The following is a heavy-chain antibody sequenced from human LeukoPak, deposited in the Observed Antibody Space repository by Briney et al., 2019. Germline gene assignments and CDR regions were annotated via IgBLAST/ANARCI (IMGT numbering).Heavy chain of an antibody. D-gene: IGHD3-16*01. V-gene: IGHV3-23*01. CDR1: GFTFSSYA. CDR2: SSGSGGPT. Sequence: GGSLRLSCAASGFTFSSYAMTWVRQAPGKGLEWVSSSSGSGGPTNYADSVKGRFTISRDNAKNSLYLQMNSLRAEDTAVYYCAKDMGEWSVTDAFHIWGQGTRVTVSS. J-gene: IGHJ3*02. CDR3: AKDMGEWSVTDAFHI.